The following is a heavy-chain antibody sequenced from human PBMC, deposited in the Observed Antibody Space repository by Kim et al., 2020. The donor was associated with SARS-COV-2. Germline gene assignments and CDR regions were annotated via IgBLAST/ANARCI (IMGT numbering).Heavy chain of an antibody. CDR1: GFTFSNAW. CDR2: IKTKTDGETT. Sequence: GGSLRLSCAASGFTFSNAWMTWVRQAPGKGLEWVGRIKTKTDGETTDYAAPVKGRFTISRDDSKTTLYLQMNSLKTEDTAVYYCTLRDYWGQGTLVTVSS. D-gene: IGHD5-12*01. J-gene: IGHJ4*02. CDR3: TLRDY. V-gene: IGHV3-15*01.